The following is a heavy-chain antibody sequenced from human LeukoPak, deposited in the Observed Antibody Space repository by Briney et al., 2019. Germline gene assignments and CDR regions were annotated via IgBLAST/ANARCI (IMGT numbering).Heavy chain of an antibody. CDR2: IYYSGST. V-gene: IGHV4-39*07. D-gene: IGHD6-13*01. J-gene: IGHJ4*02. CDR3: ARRIAAAGTPREYFDY. Sequence: SETLSLTCTVSGGSISSSSYYWGWIRQPPGKGLEWIGSIYYSGSTYYNPSLKSRVTISVDTSKNQFSLKLSSVTAADTAVYYCARRIAAAGTPREYFDYWGQGTLVTVSS. CDR1: GGSISSSSYY.